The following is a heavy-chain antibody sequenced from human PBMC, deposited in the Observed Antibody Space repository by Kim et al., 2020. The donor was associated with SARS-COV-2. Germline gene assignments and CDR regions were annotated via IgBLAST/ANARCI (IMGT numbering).Heavy chain of an antibody. D-gene: IGHD1-26*01. CDR3: AKVQWEPIYGMDV. Sequence: GGSLRLSCAASGFTFSSHGMHWVRQAPGKGLEWVAVISYDGNNKYYADSVKGRFTISRDNSKNTLHLQMNSLRGEDTAVYYCAKVQWEPIYGMDVWGQGTTVTVSS. CDR1: GFTFSSHG. J-gene: IGHJ6*02. CDR2: ISYDGNNK. V-gene: IGHV3-30*18.